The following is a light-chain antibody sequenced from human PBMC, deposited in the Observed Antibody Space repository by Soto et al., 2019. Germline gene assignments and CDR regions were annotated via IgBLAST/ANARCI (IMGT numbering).Light chain of an antibody. CDR1: QTVTTD. Sequence: EVVMTQSPVTLSVSPGERATLSCRASQTVTTDLAWYQQKPGQAPSLLIYGASNRATGIPDRFSGSGSGTDFTLTIRRLEPEDFAVYYCQQYGSSGTFGQGTKLDIK. V-gene: IGKV3-20*01. CDR2: GAS. CDR3: QQYGSSGT. J-gene: IGKJ1*01.